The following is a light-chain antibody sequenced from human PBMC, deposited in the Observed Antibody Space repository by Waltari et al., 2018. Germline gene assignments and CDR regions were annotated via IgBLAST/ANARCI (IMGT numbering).Light chain of an antibody. CDR3: QQHNDWPPWT. J-gene: IGKJ1*01. V-gene: IGKV3-15*01. CDR1: QNVNSN. CDR2: GAS. Sequence: EIIMTQFPATLSLFRGERATLSCRASQNVNSNLAWYQQKPGQAPRLLIYGASIRATGIPARFSGSGSGTQFTLTINSLQSEDSAVYFCQQHNDWPPWTFGQGTKVELK.